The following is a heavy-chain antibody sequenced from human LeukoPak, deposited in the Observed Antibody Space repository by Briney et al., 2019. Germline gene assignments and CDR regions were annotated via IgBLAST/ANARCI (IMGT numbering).Heavy chain of an antibody. J-gene: IGHJ3*02. CDR2: IYYSGST. CDR1: GGSISSYY. Sequence: SETLSLTCTVSGGSISSYYWGWIRQPPGKGLEWIGYIYYSGSTNYNPSLKSRVTISVDTSKNQFSLKLSSVTAADTAVYYCARVSETEMATIIGVDAFDIWGQGTMVTVSS. CDR3: ARVSETEMATIIGVDAFDI. V-gene: IGHV4-59*01. D-gene: IGHD5-24*01.